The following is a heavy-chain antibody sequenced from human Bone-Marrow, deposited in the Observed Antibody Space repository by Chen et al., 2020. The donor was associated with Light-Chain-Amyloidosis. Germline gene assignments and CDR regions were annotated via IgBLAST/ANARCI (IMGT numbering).Heavy chain of an antibody. Sequence: GGSLRLSCPASGFPFSIYAMRWARQAPGKGLEWVSTISGSGGSRYYGDSVKGRLTISRDNSKNALFLQMNSLRAEDTAVYYCAKDISYDDILPGYPADAFDIWGQGTMVTVSS. D-gene: IGHD3-9*01. V-gene: IGHV3-23*01. CDR3: AKDISYDDILPGYPADAFDI. CDR1: GFPFSIYA. CDR2: ISGSGGSR. J-gene: IGHJ3*02.